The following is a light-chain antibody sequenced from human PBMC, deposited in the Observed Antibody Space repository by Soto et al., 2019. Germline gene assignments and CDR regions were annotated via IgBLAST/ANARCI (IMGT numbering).Light chain of an antibody. CDR2: DAS. V-gene: IGKV3-15*01. CDR3: QQYNNRPPIT. Sequence: EIVMTQSPATLSVSPGEGATLTCRASQSVGTKLAWYQQKPGQAPRLLIYDASTRATGVPARFGGSGSGTEFTLIISSLQSEDFAVYSCQQYNNRPPITFGQGTRLESK. J-gene: IGKJ5*01. CDR1: QSVGTK.